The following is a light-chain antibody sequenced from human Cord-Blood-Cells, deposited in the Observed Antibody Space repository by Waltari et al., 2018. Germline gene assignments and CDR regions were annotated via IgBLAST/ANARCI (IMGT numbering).Light chain of an antibody. J-gene: IGLJ3*02. CDR1: SSYVGGYNY. V-gene: IGLV2-14*01. CDR2: GVS. CDR3: SSYTSSSTLV. Sequence: QSALTQPASVSGSPGQSITISCTGTSSYVGGYNYVYWYQQHPGKAPKLMVCGVSKRPSGVSNRFSGSKSGNTASLTSSGRQAEDEADYYCSSYTSSSTLVVGGGTKLTVL.